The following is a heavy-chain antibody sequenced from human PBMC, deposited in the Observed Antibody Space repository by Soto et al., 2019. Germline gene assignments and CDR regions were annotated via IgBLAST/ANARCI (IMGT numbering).Heavy chain of an antibody. CDR1: GFTFISFG. D-gene: IGHD3-10*01. V-gene: IGHV3-23*01. CDR2: ISDTGGNT. Sequence: EVQLLESGGGLVQPGGSLRLSCAASGFTFISFGMSWVRQAPGKGLEWVATISDTGGNTYYADSVKGRFTISRDNSRHTLSLQISSLRAEDTAVYYCAKGGYNWFDPWGQGTLVTVSS. CDR3: AKGGYNWFDP. J-gene: IGHJ5*02.